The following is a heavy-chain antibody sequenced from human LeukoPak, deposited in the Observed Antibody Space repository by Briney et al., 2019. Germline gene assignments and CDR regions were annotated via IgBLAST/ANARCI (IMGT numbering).Heavy chain of an antibody. Sequence: SETLSLTCAVYGGSFSGNDWNWIRQPPGKGLEWIGKVNYYGSTNYNPSLKSRVTISVDTSKNQFSLKLSSVTAEDTAVYYCARGAYSYVGYFDYWGQGTLVTVSS. V-gene: IGHV4-34*01. CDR1: GGSFSGND. D-gene: IGHD5-18*01. CDR2: VNYYGST. CDR3: ARGAYSYVGYFDY. J-gene: IGHJ4*02.